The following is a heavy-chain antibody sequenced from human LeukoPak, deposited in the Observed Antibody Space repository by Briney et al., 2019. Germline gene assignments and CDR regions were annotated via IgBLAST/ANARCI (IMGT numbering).Heavy chain of an antibody. D-gene: IGHD3-22*01. Sequence: ASVKVSCKASGYTFTSYGISWVRQAPGQGLEWMGWISAYNGNTNYAQKLQGRVTMTTDTSTSTAYMELRSLRSDDTAVYYCARGDLPYDSSVYHRVFDYWGQGTLATVSS. CDR2: ISAYNGNT. J-gene: IGHJ4*02. V-gene: IGHV1-18*01. CDR3: ARGDLPYDSSVYHRVFDY. CDR1: GYTFTSYG.